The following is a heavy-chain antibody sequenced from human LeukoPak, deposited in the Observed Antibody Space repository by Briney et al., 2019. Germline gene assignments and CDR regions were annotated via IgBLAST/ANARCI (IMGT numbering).Heavy chain of an antibody. J-gene: IGHJ5*02. CDR1: GYTFTSYG. V-gene: IGHV1-18*01. CDR3: ARCGYYDGSGYYYVDNWFDP. Sequence: ASVKVSCKASGYTFTSYGISWVRQAPGQGLEWMGWISAYNGNTNYAQKLQGRVTMTTDTSTSTAYMELRSLRSDDTAVYYCARCGYYDGSGYYYVDNWFDPWGQGTLVTVSS. D-gene: IGHD3-22*01. CDR2: ISAYNGNT.